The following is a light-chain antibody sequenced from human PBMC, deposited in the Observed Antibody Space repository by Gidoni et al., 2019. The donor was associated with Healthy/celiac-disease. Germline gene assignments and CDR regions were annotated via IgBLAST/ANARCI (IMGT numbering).Light chain of an antibody. CDR3: QQYNNWPPT. V-gene: IGKV3-15*01. CDR2: GAS. J-gene: IGKJ4*01. Sequence: EIVMTQSPATLSVSPGERATLSCRASQSVSSNLAWYQQKPGQAPRLLISGASTRATGIPARFSGSGSGTEFTLTISSLQSEDFAVYYCQQYNNWPPTFGGXTKVEIK. CDR1: QSVSSN.